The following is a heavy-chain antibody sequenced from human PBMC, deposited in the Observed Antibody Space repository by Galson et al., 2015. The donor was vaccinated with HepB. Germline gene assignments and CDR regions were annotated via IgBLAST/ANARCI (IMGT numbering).Heavy chain of an antibody. D-gene: IGHD1-1*01. CDR2: TYYRSKWYN. J-gene: IGHJ4*02. Sequence: CAISGDSVSSNSAAWNWIRQSPSRGLEWLGLTYYRSKWYNNYAVSVKSRITINPDTTKNQFSLQLNSVTPEDTAVYYCTRGDLEMTYWGQGTLVTVSS. CDR1: GDSVSSNSAA. V-gene: IGHV6-1*01. CDR3: TRGDLEMTY.